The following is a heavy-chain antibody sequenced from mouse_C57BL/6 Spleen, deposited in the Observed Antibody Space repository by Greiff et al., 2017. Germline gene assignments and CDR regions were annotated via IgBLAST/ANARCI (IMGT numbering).Heavy chain of an antibody. CDR2: IYPGSGNT. D-gene: IGHD1-1*01. CDR1: GYSFTSYY. CDR3: ARDYGRGDFDV. Sequence: QVQLQQSGPELVKPGASVKISCKASGYSFTSYYIHWVKQRPGQGLEWIGWIYPGSGNTKYNEKFKGKATLTADTSSSTAYMQLSSLTSEDSAVYYCARDYGRGDFDVWGTGTTVTVSS. V-gene: IGHV1-66*01. J-gene: IGHJ1*03.